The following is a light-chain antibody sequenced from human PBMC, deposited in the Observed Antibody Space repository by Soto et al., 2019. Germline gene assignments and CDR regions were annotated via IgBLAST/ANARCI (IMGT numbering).Light chain of an antibody. CDR3: QQYNTFPYT. Sequence: DIQMTQSPSTLSASVGDIVTITCRASQTINTWLAWYQQKPGKAPKVLIYKASSLESGVQSRFSGSGSGTEFTLTISSLQPDDFATYYCQQYNTFPYTFGQGTKLEIK. CDR2: KAS. V-gene: IGKV1-5*03. CDR1: QTINTW. J-gene: IGKJ2*01.